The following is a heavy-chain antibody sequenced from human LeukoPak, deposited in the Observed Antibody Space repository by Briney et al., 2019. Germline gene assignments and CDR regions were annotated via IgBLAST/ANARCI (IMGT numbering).Heavy chain of an antibody. CDR1: GGSISSGDYY. D-gene: IGHD5-18*01. J-gene: IGHJ4*02. Sequence: SETLSLTCTVSGGSISSGDYYWSWIRQSPGKGLEWIGYIYYSGNTYYNPSLKSRITISVDTSKNQFSLKLSSVTAADTAVYYCARVRYSYGHFDYWGQGTLVTVSS. V-gene: IGHV4-30-4*01. CDR3: ARVRYSYGHFDY. CDR2: IYYSGNT.